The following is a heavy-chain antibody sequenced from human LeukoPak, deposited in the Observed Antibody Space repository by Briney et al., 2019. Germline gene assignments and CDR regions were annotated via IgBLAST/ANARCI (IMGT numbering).Heavy chain of an antibody. CDR1: GGSISSSSYY. CDR2: IYYSGST. D-gene: IGHD6-19*01. J-gene: IGHJ4*02. Sequence: PSETLSLTCTVSGGSISSSSYYWGWIRQPPGKGLEWIGSIYYSGSTYYNPSLKSRVTISVDTSKNQFSLKLSSVTAADTAVYYCARGHGGWDPYYFDYWGQGTLVTVSS. V-gene: IGHV4-39*01. CDR3: ARGHGGWDPYYFDY.